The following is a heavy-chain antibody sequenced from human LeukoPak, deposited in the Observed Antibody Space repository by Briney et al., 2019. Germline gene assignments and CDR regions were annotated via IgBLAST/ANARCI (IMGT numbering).Heavy chain of an antibody. J-gene: IGHJ4*02. V-gene: IGHV3-74*01. CDR1: GFTFSSYV. D-gene: IGHD5-24*01. Sequence: PGGSLRLSCETAGFTFSSYVMHWVRRTPGKGLVWVSRISHDGIISYADSVKGRFTISRDNAKNTLILQMNSLRVEDTAVYYRARDWVYKIDYWXRGTLVTVSS. CDR2: ISHDGII. CDR3: ARDWVYKIDY.